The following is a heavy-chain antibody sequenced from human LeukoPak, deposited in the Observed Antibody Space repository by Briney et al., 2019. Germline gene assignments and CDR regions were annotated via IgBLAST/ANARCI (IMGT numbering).Heavy chain of an antibody. CDR2: TYHSGSP. V-gene: IGHV4-59*04. CDR3: RVTTNVSNYIDV. D-gene: IGHD2/OR15-2a*01. J-gene: IGHJ6*03. Sequence: SETLSLTCTVSGGSISSYYWSWVRQTPGKGLEWIGYTYHSGSPFHNPSLKGRATISLDSSRNQFSLKLTSVTAADTAVYYCRVTTNVSNYIDVWGKGTTVIVSS. CDR1: GGSISSYY.